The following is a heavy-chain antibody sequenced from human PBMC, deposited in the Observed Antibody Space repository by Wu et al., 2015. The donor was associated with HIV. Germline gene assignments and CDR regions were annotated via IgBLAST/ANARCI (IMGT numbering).Heavy chain of an antibody. CDR2: LNPYSGGA. D-gene: IGHD3-22*01. CDR3: TKLIHYYESSVDKSEY. Sequence: QVQLVQSGTEVKKPGASVKVSCKTSGYTFTAHQIHWVRQVPGQGFEWLGRLNPYSGGADYEQRFQGRITMTRDTSLSTAYMELSSLRPDDSAVYYCTKLIHYYESSVDKSEYWGQGTLVSVSS. CDR1: GYTFTAHQ. J-gene: IGHJ4*02. V-gene: IGHV1-2*06.